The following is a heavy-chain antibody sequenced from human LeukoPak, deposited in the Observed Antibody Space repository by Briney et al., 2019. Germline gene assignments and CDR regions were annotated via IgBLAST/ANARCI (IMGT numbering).Heavy chain of an antibody. V-gene: IGHV4-30-2*01. Sequence: SETLSLTCAVSGGSISSDNYCWSWIRQPPGKGLEWIGYIYHSGSTYYNPSLKGRVTISVDRSKNQFSLKLSSVTAADTAVYYCARSHYDSSGSPIFGLGVDYWGQGTLVTASS. CDR1: GGSISSDNYC. CDR3: ARSHYDSSGSPIFGLGVDY. D-gene: IGHD3-22*01. J-gene: IGHJ4*02. CDR2: IYHSGST.